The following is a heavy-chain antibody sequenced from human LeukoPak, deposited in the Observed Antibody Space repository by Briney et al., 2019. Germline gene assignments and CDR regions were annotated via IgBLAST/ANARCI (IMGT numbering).Heavy chain of an antibody. CDR2: ISAYNGNT. CDR1: GYTFTSYG. D-gene: IGHD3-22*01. V-gene: IGHV1-18*01. Sequence: GASVKVSCKASGYTFTSYGISWVRQAPGQGLEWMGWISAYNGNTNYAQKLQGRVTMTTDTSTSTAYMELRSLRSDDTAVYYCARAPYYYESSGYSSYFDYWGQGTLVTVSS. J-gene: IGHJ4*02. CDR3: ARAPYYYESSGYSSYFDY.